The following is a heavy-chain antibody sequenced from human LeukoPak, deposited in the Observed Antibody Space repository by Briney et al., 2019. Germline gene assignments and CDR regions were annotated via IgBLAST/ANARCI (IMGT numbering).Heavy chain of an antibody. CDR2: ISYDGSNK. CDR3: AKDASPGGYYYGMDV. D-gene: IGHD1-14*01. J-gene: IGHJ6*02. CDR1: GFTFSSYG. V-gene: IGHV3-30*18. Sequence: GGSLRLSCAASGFTFSSYGMHWVRQAPGKGLEWVAVISYDGSNKYYADSVKGRFTISRDNSKNTLYLQMNSLRAEDTAVYYCAKDASPGGYYYGMDVWGQGTTVTVSS.